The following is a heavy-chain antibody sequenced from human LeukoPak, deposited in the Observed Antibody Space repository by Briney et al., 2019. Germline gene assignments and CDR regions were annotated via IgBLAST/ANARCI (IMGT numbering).Heavy chain of an antibody. Sequence: SETLSLTCTVSGGSISSSSYYWGWIRQPPGKGLEWIGGIYYSGSTYYNPSLKSRVTISVDTSKNQFSLKLSSVTAADTAVYYCARGGRFSMDVWGKGTTVTVSS. D-gene: IGHD3-3*01. J-gene: IGHJ6*03. CDR1: GGSISSSSYY. CDR3: ARGGRFSMDV. CDR2: IYYSGST. V-gene: IGHV4-39*07.